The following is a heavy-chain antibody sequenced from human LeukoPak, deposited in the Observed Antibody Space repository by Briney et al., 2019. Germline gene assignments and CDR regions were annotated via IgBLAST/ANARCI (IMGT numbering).Heavy chain of an antibody. V-gene: IGHV3-23*01. J-gene: IGHJ6*02. Sequence: GGSLRLSCAASGFSFNTYAMSWVRQAPGKGLEWVSAISNTGGSTYYADSVKGRFTISRDNSKNTLYLQMNSLRAEDTAVYYCARDYNYGPNYYYYGMDVWGQGTTVTVSS. CDR2: ISNTGGST. CDR1: GFSFNTYA. CDR3: ARDYNYGPNYYYYGMDV. D-gene: IGHD4-17*01.